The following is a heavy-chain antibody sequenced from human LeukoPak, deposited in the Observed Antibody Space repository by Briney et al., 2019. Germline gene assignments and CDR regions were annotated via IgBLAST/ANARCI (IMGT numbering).Heavy chain of an antibody. CDR3: ARLRRNSDRSDFFYYYDH. V-gene: IGHV3-21*01. CDR1: GFTFSDYS. CDR2: VNTVSSYI. J-gene: IGHJ4*02. D-gene: IGHD3-22*01. Sequence: PGGSLRLSCAASGFTFSDYSMNWVRQAPGKGLEWVASVNTVSSYIYYADSMRGRFTISSDNAKNSLFLQMNSLRAEDTAVYYCARLRRNSDRSDFFYYYDHWGQGTLVTVSS.